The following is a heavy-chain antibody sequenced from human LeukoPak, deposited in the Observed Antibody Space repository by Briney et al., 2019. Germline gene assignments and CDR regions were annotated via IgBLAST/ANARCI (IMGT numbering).Heavy chain of an antibody. CDR3: ARDERYCSGGSCYTFFDY. Sequence: GGPLRLSCAASGFTFSSYAMHWVRQAPGKGLEWVAVISYDGSNKYYADSVKGRFTISRDNSKNTLYLQMNSLRAEDTAVYYCARDERYCSGGSCYTFFDYWGQGTLVTVSS. V-gene: IGHV3-30-3*01. CDR2: ISYDGSNK. CDR1: GFTFSSYA. J-gene: IGHJ4*02. D-gene: IGHD2-15*01.